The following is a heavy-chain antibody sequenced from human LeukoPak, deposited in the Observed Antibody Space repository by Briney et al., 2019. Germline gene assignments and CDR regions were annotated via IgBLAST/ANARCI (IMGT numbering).Heavy chain of an antibody. J-gene: IGHJ4*02. CDR2: ISSSSSYI. V-gene: IGHV3-21*01. Sequence: PGGSLRLSCAASGFTFSNYNMNWVRQAPGKGLEWVSSISSSSSYIYYADSVKGRFTISRDNAKNSLYLQMNSLRAEDTAVYYCARDRLISAGTVGYWGQGTLVTVSS. D-gene: IGHD4-11*01. CDR1: GFTFSNYN. CDR3: ARDRLISAGTVGY.